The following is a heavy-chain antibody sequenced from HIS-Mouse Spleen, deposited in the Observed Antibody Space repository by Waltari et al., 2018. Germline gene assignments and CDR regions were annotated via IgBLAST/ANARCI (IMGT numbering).Heavy chain of an antibody. V-gene: IGHV1-2*02. Sequence: QVQLVQSGAEVKKPGASVQVSGKASGYTFTGYYIHWCRQAPGQGLEWMGWINTNSGGTNYAQKFQGRVTMTRDTSISTAYMELSRLRSDDTAVYYCARGLGSIFRYFDLWGRGTLVTVSS. J-gene: IGHJ2*01. CDR2: INTNSGGT. CDR1: GYTFTGYY. CDR3: ARGLGSIFRYFDL. D-gene: IGHD1-26*01.